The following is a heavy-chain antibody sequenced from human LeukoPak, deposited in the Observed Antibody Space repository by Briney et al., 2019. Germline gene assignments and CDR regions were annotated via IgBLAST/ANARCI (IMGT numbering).Heavy chain of an antibody. J-gene: IGHJ4*02. Sequence: GGSLRLSCVASGFSFSKFGMHWVRQAAGKGMEWVAVISHDGSYKYYADSVKGRFTISRDNSRNTLYLQISSLRADDTAVYYCAKVPSSVTPVYWGQGTLVTVSS. CDR2: ISHDGSYK. D-gene: IGHD4-17*01. CDR1: GFSFSKFG. CDR3: AKVPSSVTPVY. V-gene: IGHV3-30*18.